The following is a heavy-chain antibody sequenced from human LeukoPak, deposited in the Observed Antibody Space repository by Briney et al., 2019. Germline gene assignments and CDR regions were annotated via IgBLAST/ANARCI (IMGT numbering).Heavy chain of an antibody. Sequence: GGSLRLSCVASGFTFTRYWMSWVRQAPGKGLEWVANIKQDGSETHYVDSVKGRFTISRDNARNSVYLQMNSLSDDDTAVYFCARDGDYIMLPFDYWGQGILVTVSS. J-gene: IGHJ4*02. V-gene: IGHV3-7*01. D-gene: IGHD4-17*01. CDR3: ARDGDYIMLPFDY. CDR1: GFTFTRYW. CDR2: IKQDGSET.